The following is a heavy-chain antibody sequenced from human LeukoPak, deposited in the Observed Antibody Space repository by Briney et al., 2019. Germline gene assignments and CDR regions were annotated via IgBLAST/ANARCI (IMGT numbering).Heavy chain of an antibody. J-gene: IGHJ6*02. CDR3: ARDPHYDYVWGSYRLIYYYGMDV. D-gene: IGHD3-16*02. CDR1: GFTFSSYW. Sequence: GGSLRLSCAASGFTFSSYWMSWVRQAPGKGLEWVANIKQDGSEKYYVDSVKGRFTISRDNAKNSLYLQMSSLRAEDTAVYYCARDPHYDYVWGSYRLIYYYGMDVWGQGTTVTVSS. CDR2: IKQDGSEK. V-gene: IGHV3-7*03.